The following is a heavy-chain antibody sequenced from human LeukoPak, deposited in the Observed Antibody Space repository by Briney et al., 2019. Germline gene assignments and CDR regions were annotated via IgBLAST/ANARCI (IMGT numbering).Heavy chain of an antibody. J-gene: IGHJ6*02. Sequence: GGSLRLSCAASGLTVSGNYMSWVRQAPGKGLEWVSVIYSGGSTYYADSVKGRFTISRDNSKNTLYLQMNSLRAEDTAVYYCTTGHGDYVGYYYYYGMDVWGQGTTVTVSS. CDR3: TTGHGDYVGYYYYYGMDV. D-gene: IGHD4-17*01. V-gene: IGHV3-66*01. CDR2: IYSGGST. CDR1: GLTVSGNY.